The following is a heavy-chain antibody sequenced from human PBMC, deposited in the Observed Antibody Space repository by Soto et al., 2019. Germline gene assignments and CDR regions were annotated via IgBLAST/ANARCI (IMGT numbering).Heavy chain of an antibody. J-gene: IGHJ4*02. CDR2: IYHSGTT. CDR3: ARLLYDSRGYYYFDY. CDR1: GYSISSGYY. Sequence: PSETLSLTCAFSGYSISSGYYWVWIRQPPGKGLEWIGSIYHSGTTYDNPSLKSRVTISVDMSKNQFSLKLSSVTAADTAVYYCARLLYDSRGYYYFDYWGQGTLVTVSS. V-gene: IGHV4-38-2*01. D-gene: IGHD3-22*01.